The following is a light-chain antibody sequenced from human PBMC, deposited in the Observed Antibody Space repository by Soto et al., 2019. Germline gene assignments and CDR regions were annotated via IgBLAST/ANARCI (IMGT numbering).Light chain of an antibody. CDR2: GAS. V-gene: IGKV3-20*01. CDR3: HQYGSSGT. CDR1: QSVSNNY. Sequence: VFSQSAGHLSRSPGYRPTTSWEASQSVSNNYLAWYQQKPGQAPRLLIYGASNRATGIPDRFSGSGSGTDFTLTISRLEPADFAVYYCHQYGSSGTFGQGTKVDIK. J-gene: IGKJ1*01.